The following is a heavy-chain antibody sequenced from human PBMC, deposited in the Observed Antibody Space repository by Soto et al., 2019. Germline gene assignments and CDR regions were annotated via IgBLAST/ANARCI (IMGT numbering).Heavy chain of an antibody. CDR2: IYHSGST. CDR1: GASIGSSNW. Sequence: QVRLQESGPGHVKPSGTLSLTCTVSGASIGSSNWWNWVRQPPGKGPEWIGEIYHSGSTNYNPALQSRVTIGIDKSKNQFSLRLTSVTAADTAMYYCARLDYDPNSVNPVGGFHPWGQGTLVTVSS. D-gene: IGHD3-16*01. V-gene: IGHV4-4*02. CDR3: ARLDYDPNSVNPVGGFHP. J-gene: IGHJ5*02.